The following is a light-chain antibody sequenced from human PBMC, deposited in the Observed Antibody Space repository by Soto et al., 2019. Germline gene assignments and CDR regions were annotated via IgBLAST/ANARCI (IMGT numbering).Light chain of an antibody. J-gene: IGKJ1*01. CDR1: ESVAS. Sequence: EIFLTQSPGTLSLSPGEGTTLSCRASESVASLAWYQQKPGQAPRLLIYGASTRATGIPDRFSGSGSGTDFTLTISRLEPEDFALYYCQYYGGSPRTLGRGTKVDIK. CDR2: GAS. V-gene: IGKV3-20*01. CDR3: QYYGGSPRT.